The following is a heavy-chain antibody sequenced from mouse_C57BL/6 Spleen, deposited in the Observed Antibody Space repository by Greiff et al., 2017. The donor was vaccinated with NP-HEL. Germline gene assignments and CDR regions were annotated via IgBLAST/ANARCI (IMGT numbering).Heavy chain of an antibody. D-gene: IGHD2-1*01. CDR2: INPSNGGT. CDR3: ARFPYGNYWYFDV. Sequence: QVQLKQPGTELVKPGASVKLSCKASGYTFTSYWMHWVKQRPGQGLEWIGNINPSNGGTNYNEKFKSKATLTVDKSSSEAYMQLSSLTSEDSAVYYCARFPYGNYWYFDVWGTGTTVTVSS. V-gene: IGHV1-53*01. J-gene: IGHJ1*03. CDR1: GYTFTSYW.